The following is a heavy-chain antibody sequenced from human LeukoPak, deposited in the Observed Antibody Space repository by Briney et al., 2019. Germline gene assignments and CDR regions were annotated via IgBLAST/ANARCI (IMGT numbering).Heavy chain of an antibody. CDR2: ISSSGSTT. CDR3: ASGAAVGTSRFNY. V-gene: IGHV3-48*01. Sequence: GRSLRLSCAASGLTFSSYTMNWVRQAPGKGLEWVSYISSSGSTTYYADSVKGRFTISRDNAKNSLYLQMKSLRAEDTAVHYCASGAAVGTSRFNYWGQGTLVTVSS. J-gene: IGHJ4*02. CDR1: GLTFSSYT. D-gene: IGHD6-13*01.